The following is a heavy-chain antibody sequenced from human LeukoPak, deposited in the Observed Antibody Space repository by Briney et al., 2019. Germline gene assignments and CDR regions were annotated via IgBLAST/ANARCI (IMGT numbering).Heavy chain of an antibody. Sequence: ASVKVSCKASGYTFTGYYMHWVRQAPGLGLEWMGWINPNSGGTNYAQKFQGRVTMTRDTSISTAYMELSRLRSDDTAVYYCARDRSKYQLLYSWFDPWGQGTLVTVSS. CDR1: GYTFTGYY. CDR3: ARDRSKYQLLYSWFDP. D-gene: IGHD2-2*02. V-gene: IGHV1-2*02. CDR2: INPNSGGT. J-gene: IGHJ5*02.